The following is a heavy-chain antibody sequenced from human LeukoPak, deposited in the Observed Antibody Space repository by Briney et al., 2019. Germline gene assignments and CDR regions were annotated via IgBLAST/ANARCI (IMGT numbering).Heavy chain of an antibody. Sequence: GGSLRLSCAASGFTFSDYYMNWIRLAPGKGLEWVSSISTSSTYTNYADSVRGRFTISRDNANNSLYLQMNSLRAEDTAVYYCARAQVVPAATYYYYGMDVWGKGTTVTVSS. J-gene: IGHJ6*04. CDR3: ARAQVVPAATYYYYGMDV. V-gene: IGHV3-11*06. CDR1: GFTFSDYY. D-gene: IGHD2-2*01. CDR2: ISTSSTYT.